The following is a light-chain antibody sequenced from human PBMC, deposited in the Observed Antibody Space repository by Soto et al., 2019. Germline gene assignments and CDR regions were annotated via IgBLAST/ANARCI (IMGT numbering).Light chain of an antibody. Sequence: EIVLTQSPGTLSLSPGERATLSCRASQSVSSRLAWYQQKPGQAPRLLIYGASSRATGIPDRFSGSGSGTDFTLTISRLEPEDFAVYYCQQYGSSPFTFGGGTKVDIK. CDR3: QQYGSSPFT. CDR1: QSVSSR. J-gene: IGKJ4*01. CDR2: GAS. V-gene: IGKV3-20*01.